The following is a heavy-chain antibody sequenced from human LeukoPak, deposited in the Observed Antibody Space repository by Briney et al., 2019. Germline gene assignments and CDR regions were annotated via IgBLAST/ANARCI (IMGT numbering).Heavy chain of an antibody. CDR2: INSDGSST. CDR3: ARDWGSSGWYEGPFDY. D-gene: IGHD6-19*01. CDR1: GFTFSSYG. V-gene: IGHV3-74*01. Sequence: GGSLRLSCAASGFTFSSYGMHWVRQAPGKGLVWVSRINSDGSSTSYADSVKGRFTISRDNAKNTLYLQMNSLRAEDTAVYYCARDWGSSGWYEGPFDYWGQGTLVTVSS. J-gene: IGHJ4*02.